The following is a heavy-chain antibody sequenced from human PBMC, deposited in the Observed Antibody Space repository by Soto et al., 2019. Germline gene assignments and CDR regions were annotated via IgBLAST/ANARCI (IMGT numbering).Heavy chain of an antibody. CDR1: GGSISSGSYY. Sequence: SETLSLTCTVSGGSISSGSYYWGWIRQPPRKGLEWIGTIHYSGSTYNNPSLKSRVTVSVDTFKNQFSLKPSSVTAADTAIYYCARLLHDSRGYYYFDYWGQGTLVTVSS. D-gene: IGHD3-22*01. V-gene: IGHV4-39*01. CDR3: ARLLHDSRGYYYFDY. J-gene: IGHJ4*02. CDR2: IHYSGST.